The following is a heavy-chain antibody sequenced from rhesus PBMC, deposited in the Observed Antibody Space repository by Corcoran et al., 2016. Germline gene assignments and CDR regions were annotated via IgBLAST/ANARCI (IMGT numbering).Heavy chain of an antibody. CDR2: IYGSRGTA. Sequence: QVQLQESGPGLVKPSETLPLTCAVSGASISDNYWSWIRQAPGRGLEWIGRIYGSRGTATYNPSLKSRVAISIDPSINQLSLKLNDVTAADTAVYYCAKAGVATDFDYWGQGVLVTVSS. J-gene: IGHJ4*01. CDR1: GASISDNY. V-gene: IGHV4S2*01. CDR3: AKAGVATDFDY. D-gene: IGHD4-29*01.